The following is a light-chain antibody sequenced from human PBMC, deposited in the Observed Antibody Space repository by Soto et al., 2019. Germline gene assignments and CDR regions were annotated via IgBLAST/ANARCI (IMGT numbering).Light chain of an antibody. CDR1: SSNVGGYNF. Sequence: QAVVTQPPSASGSPGQSITISCTGTSSNVGGYNFVSWYQQHPGKAPKLIIYEVFKRPSGVPDRFSGSKSGNTASLTVSGLQADDEADYYCNSYAGHHNFVFGGGTKLTVL. V-gene: IGLV2-8*01. J-gene: IGLJ2*01. CDR3: NSYAGHHNFV. CDR2: EVF.